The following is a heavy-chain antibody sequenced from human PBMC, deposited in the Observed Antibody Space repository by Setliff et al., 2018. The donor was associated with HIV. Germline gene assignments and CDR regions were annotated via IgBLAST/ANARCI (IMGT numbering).Heavy chain of an antibody. Sequence: PGGSLRLSCSTSGFNFRDSWMNWVRQAPGKGLEWVSYISSSGNTVYYADSVKGRFAISRDNAKRSLYLQMNSLGGEDTAVYYCARYFRDGSYNDYWGQGTLVTVSS. CDR2: ISSSGNTV. CDR3: ARYFRDGSYNDY. J-gene: IGHJ4*02. V-gene: IGHV3-48*04. CDR1: GFNFRDSW. D-gene: IGHD3-10*01.